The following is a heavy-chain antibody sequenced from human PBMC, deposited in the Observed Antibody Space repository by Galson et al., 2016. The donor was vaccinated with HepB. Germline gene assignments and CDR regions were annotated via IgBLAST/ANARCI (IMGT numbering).Heavy chain of an antibody. CDR2: ISASGVST. D-gene: IGHD3-16*01. CDR3: AKDRLGIGGVSDY. Sequence: SLRLSCAASGFTFSNYAMSWVRQAPGKGLEWASEISASGVSTYYADSVKGRFTIPRDNSKNTLYVQMDSLRAEDTAVYYCAKDRLGIGGVSDYWGQGTLVTVSS. V-gene: IGHV3-23*01. J-gene: IGHJ4*02. CDR1: GFTFSNYA.